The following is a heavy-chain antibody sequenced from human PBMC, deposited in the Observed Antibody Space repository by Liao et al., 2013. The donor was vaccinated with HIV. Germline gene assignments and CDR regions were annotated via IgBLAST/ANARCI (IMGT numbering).Heavy chain of an antibody. CDR1: GGSFSGYY. CDR2: INHSGSS. Sequence: QVQLQQWGAGLLKPSETLSLTCAVYGGSFSGYYWSWIRQPPGKGLEWIGKINHSGSSNYNPSLKSRVTISLDTSKNQFSLRLSSVTAADTAVYYCARGRGTSAFDIWGQGTMVTVSS. D-gene: IGHD1-1*01. CDR3: ARGRGTSAFDI. J-gene: IGHJ3*02. V-gene: IGHV4-34*01.